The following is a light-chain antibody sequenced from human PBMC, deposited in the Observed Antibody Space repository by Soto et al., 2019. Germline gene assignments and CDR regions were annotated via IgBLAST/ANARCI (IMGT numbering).Light chain of an antibody. CDR2: LEGSGSY. V-gene: IGLV4-60*02. Sequence: QSVLTQSSSASASLGSSVKLTCTLSSGHSTYIIAWHQQQPGKAPRYLMKLEGSGSYNKGSGIPDLFSGSSSGADRYLTISNLQFEDEADYYCETWDTNVVVFGGGTKVTVL. CDR3: ETWDTNVVV. CDR1: SGHSTYI. J-gene: IGLJ2*01.